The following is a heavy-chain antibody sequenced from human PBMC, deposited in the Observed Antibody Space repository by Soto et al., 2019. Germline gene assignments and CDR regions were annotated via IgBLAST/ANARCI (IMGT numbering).Heavy chain of an antibody. CDR3: AKDDSEVMVDS. D-gene: IGHD3-10*01. V-gene: IGHV3-30*18. J-gene: IGHJ4*02. CDR1: GFTFSSYG. Sequence: QVQLVESGRGVVQPGRSLRLSCAASGFTFSSYGMHWVRQAPGKGLGWVAVISYDGSNKYYADSVKGRFTISRDNSKNTLYLQMNSLRAEDTAVYYCAKDDSEVMVDSWGQGTLVTVSS. CDR2: ISYDGSNK.